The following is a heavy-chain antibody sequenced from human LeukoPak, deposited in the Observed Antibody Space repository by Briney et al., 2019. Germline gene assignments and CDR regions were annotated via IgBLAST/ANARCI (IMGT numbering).Heavy chain of an antibody. CDR3: ARDSRRGFDY. CDR1: GGSISSSSYY. D-gene: IGHD3-10*01. J-gene: IGHJ4*02. V-gene: IGHV3-11*04. Sequence: LSLTCTVSGGSISSSSYYWGWIRQAPGKGLEWVSYISSSGSTIYYADSVKGRFTISRDNAKNSLYLQMNSLGAEDTAVYYCARDSRRGFDYWGQGTLVTVSS. CDR2: ISSSGSTI.